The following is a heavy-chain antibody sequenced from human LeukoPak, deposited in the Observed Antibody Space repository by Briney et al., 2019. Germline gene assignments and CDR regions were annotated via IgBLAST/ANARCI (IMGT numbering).Heavy chain of an antibody. CDR1: GFTFSSYS. Sequence: GGSLRLSCAASGFTFSSYSMNWVRQAPGKGLEWVSSISSSSSYIYYADSVKGRFTISRDNAKNSLYLQMNSLRAEDTAVYYCARDLFVLESYYGGMDVWGQGTTVTVSS. CDR2: ISSSSSYI. CDR3: ARDLFVLESYYGGMDV. V-gene: IGHV3-21*01. J-gene: IGHJ6*02. D-gene: IGHD3-10*02.